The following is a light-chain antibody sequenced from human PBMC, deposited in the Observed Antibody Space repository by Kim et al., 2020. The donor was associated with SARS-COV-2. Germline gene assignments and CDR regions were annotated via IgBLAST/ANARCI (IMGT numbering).Light chain of an antibody. CDR1: SLKDNY. J-gene: IGLJ3*02. CDR2: GEN. CDR3: NSRDNSGDHWV. V-gene: IGLV3-19*01. Sequence: SSELTQEPAVSVALGQTVRITCQGASLKDNYASWYQQKPGQAPILVIYGENNRPSEIPDRFSGSRSGDTASLTITAAQAEDDADYYCNSRDNSGDHWVFGGGTKVTVL.